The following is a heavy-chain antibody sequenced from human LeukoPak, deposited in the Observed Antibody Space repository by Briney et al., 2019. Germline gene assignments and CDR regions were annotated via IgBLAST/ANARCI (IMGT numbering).Heavy chain of an antibody. D-gene: IGHD2-15*01. CDR2: ISYDGDNK. J-gene: IGHJ4*02. Sequence: GGSLRLSCAASGFTFISYAMHWVRQAPGKGLEWVAVISYDGDNKYYADSVKGRFTISRDNPKDTLYLQMNSLRAEDTAVYYCARGVLGYCSGGSCYLSYYFDYWGQGTLVTVSS. CDR1: GFTFISYA. CDR3: ARGVLGYCSGGSCYLSYYFDY. V-gene: IGHV3-30*04.